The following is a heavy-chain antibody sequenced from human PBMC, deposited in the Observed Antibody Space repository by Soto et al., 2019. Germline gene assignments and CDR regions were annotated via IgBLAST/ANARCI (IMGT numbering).Heavy chain of an antibody. D-gene: IGHD3-10*01. CDR1: GYPFTTYW. Sequence: LGESLKISCQVYGYPFTTYWIGWVRQMPGKGLEWMGKIFPPDSDTRYSPSFQGQVTMSVDKSTSTAYLQWSSLKASDTAMYYCAGGGVRGVITRTRDYYGMDVWGQGTTVTVSS. J-gene: IGHJ6*02. CDR3: AGGGVRGVITRTRDYYGMDV. V-gene: IGHV5-51*01. CDR2: IFPPDSDT.